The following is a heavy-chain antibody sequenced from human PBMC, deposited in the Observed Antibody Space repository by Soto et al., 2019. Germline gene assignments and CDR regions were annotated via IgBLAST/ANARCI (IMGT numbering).Heavy chain of an antibody. D-gene: IGHD1-1*01. V-gene: IGHV3-15*05. CDR1: GLTFRDAW. CDR2: IKSNAAKAPP. CDR3: AWQGTTSFYFHS. J-gene: IGHJ4*02. Sequence: EVQLVESGGGLVNPGGSLRLSCAVSGLTFRDAWMNWVRQAPGKGLEWVGNIKSNAAKAPPEYAESVKGRFFISRDDPKNTVYLQMSGLKTEDTAVYYCAWQGTTSFYFHSWGQGTLVTVSS.